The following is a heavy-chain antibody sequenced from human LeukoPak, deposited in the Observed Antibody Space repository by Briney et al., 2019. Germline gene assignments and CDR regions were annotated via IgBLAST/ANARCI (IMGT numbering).Heavy chain of an antibody. CDR2: IYYSGST. J-gene: IGHJ4*02. Sequence: SETLSLTCTVSGGSISSYYWSWIRQPPGKGLEWIGYIYYSGSTNYNPSLKSRVTISVDTSKNQFSLKLSSMTAADTAVYYCARDYDGSSLFGYWGQGTLVTVSS. V-gene: IGHV4-59*01. CDR3: ARDYDGSSLFGY. CDR1: GGSISSYY. D-gene: IGHD6-6*01.